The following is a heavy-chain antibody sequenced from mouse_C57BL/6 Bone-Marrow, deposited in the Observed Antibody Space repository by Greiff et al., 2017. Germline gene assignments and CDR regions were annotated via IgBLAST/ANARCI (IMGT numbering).Heavy chain of an antibody. CDR1: GYTFTSYW. V-gene: IGHV1-59*01. CDR2: IDPSDSYT. J-gene: IGHJ2*01. D-gene: IGHD1-1*01. Sequence: QVQLQQSGAELVRPGTSVKLSCKASGYTFTSYWMHWVKQRPGQGLEWIGVIDPSDSYTNYNQKFKGKATLTVDTSSSTAYMQLSSLTSEDSAVYYCARFITTVVAGFDYWGQGTTLTVSS. CDR3: ARFITTVVAGFDY.